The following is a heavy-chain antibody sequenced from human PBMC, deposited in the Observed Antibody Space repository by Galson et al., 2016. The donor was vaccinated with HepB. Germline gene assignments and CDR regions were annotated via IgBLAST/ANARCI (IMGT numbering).Heavy chain of an antibody. Sequence: PALVKPTQTLTLTCTFSGFSLSTTGVGVGWFRQPPGRALEWLALIYWNDGKRYSPSLESKLSISKDTANNRVVLSINNVDPMDTATYFCARRVILPAASEHFDPWGQAALVTVSS. V-gene: IGHV2-5*01. CDR3: ARRVILPAASEHFDP. CDR2: IYWNDGK. J-gene: IGHJ5*02. D-gene: IGHD3-16*02. CDR1: GFSLSTTGVG.